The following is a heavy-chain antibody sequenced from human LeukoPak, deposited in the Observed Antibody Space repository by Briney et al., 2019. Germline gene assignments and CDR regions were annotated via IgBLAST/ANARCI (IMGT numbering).Heavy chain of an antibody. Sequence: SETLSLTCAVYGGSFSGYYWSWIRQPPGKGLEWIGEINHSGSTNYNPSLKSRVTISVDTSKNQFSLKLSSVTAADTAVYYCAREGGGWFDPWGQGTLVTVSS. CDR3: AREGGGWFDP. CDR2: INHSGST. D-gene: IGHD4-23*01. J-gene: IGHJ5*02. CDR1: GGSFSGYY. V-gene: IGHV4-34*01.